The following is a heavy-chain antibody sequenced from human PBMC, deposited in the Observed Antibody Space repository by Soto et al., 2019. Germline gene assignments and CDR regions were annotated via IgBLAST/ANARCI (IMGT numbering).Heavy chain of an antibody. CDR2: IYYSGST. Sequence: SETLSLTCTVSGGSISSSSYYWGWIRQPPGKGLEWIGSIYYSGSTYYNPSLKSRVTISVDTSKDQFSLKLSSVTAADTAVYYCARRFDYGGGNDAFDIWGQGTMVTISS. J-gene: IGHJ3*02. D-gene: IGHD4-17*01. CDR1: GGSISSSSYY. CDR3: ARRFDYGGGNDAFDI. V-gene: IGHV4-39*01.